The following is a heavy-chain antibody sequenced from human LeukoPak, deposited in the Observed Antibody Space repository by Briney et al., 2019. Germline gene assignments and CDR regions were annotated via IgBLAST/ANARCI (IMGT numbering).Heavy chain of an antibody. CDR1: GYTFIAYY. Sequence: ASVKVSCTASGYTFIAYYIHWVRQAPGQGLEWMGWINPNSGGTNYAQKFQGRVTMISDTSISTAYMDLSRLTSDDAALYYCARTSAGAAAGEFDYWGQGTLVTVSS. CDR2: INPNSGGT. J-gene: IGHJ4*02. V-gene: IGHV1-2*02. CDR3: ARTSAGAAAGEFDY. D-gene: IGHD6-13*01.